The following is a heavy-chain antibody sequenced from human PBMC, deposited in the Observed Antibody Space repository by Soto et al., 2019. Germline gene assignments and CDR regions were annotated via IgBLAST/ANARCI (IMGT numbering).Heavy chain of an antibody. CDR2: IYYSGST. J-gene: IGHJ6*02. V-gene: IGHV4-30-4*01. Sequence: QVQLQESGPGLVKPSQTLSLTCTVSGGSISSGDYYWSWIRQPPGKGLEWIGYIYYSGSTYYNPSLKRRVTISVDTSKNQFSLKLSSVTAADTAVYYCARVVATDDYYYYGMDVWGQGTTVTVSS. D-gene: IGHD2-15*01. CDR3: ARVVATDDYYYYGMDV. CDR1: GGSISSGDYY.